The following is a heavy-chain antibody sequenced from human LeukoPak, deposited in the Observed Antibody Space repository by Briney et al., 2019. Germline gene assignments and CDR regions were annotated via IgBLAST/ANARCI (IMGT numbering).Heavy chain of an antibody. CDR3: ANRVGSYRPFEY. CDR1: GFTFSSYW. V-gene: IGHV3-23*01. CDR2: ISGSGGTT. D-gene: IGHD3-16*02. Sequence: PGGSLRLSCAASGFTFSSYWMHWVRQAPGKGLEWVSAISGSGGTTFYADSVKGRFTISRDNSKNTLYLQMNSLRAEDTGVYYCANRVGSYRPFEYWGQGTLVTVSS. J-gene: IGHJ4*02.